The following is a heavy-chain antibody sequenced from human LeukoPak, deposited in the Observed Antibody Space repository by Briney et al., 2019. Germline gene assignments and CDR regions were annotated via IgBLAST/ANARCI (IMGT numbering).Heavy chain of an antibody. Sequence: GGSLRLSCAASGFTFSDYYMSWIRQAPGEGLEWVSYISSSSSYTNYADSVKGRFTISRDNAKNSLYLQMNSLRAEDTAVYYCARERIADRHAFDIWGQGTMVTVSS. V-gene: IGHV3-11*06. CDR3: ARERIADRHAFDI. D-gene: IGHD6-13*01. J-gene: IGHJ3*02. CDR1: GFTFSDYY. CDR2: ISSSSSYT.